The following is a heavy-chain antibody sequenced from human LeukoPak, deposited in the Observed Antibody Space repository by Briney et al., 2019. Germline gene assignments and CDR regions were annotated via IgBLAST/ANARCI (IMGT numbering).Heavy chain of an antibody. CDR1: GYSFSSSW. Sequence: KGGESLKISCKGPGYSFSSSWMGGVRQMPGKGREWMVIIYPGDSDIKYSPSFEGQVTISADKSNSTAYLQWSSLQASDTAMYYCARRSSSGGYYFDYWGQGTLVTVSS. J-gene: IGHJ4*02. CDR2: IYPGDSDI. D-gene: IGHD3-16*01. CDR3: ARRSSSGGYYFDY. V-gene: IGHV5-51*01.